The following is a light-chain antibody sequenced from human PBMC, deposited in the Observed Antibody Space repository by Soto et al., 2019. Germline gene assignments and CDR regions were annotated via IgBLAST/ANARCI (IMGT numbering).Light chain of an antibody. Sequence: DIQLTQSPSFLSASVGDRVTITCRASQGISSYLAWYQQTPGKAPKLLIYASSTLQSGVPSRFSGSGSGTEFTLKISSLQPEDFATYFCQQLNTFPVTFGQWTRLDI. J-gene: IGKJ5*01. V-gene: IGKV1-9*01. CDR2: ASS. CDR3: QQLNTFPVT. CDR1: QGISSY.